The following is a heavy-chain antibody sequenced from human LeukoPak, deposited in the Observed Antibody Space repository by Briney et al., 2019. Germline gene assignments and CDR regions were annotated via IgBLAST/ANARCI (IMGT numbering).Heavy chain of an antibody. J-gene: IGHJ4*02. CDR1: GGSISSSNYY. CDR2: IYYGGST. D-gene: IGHD2-8*01. Sequence: SETLSLTCTVSGGSISSSNYYWGWIRQPPGKGLEWIGTIYYGGSTYYNPSLKSRVTISVDTSKNQFSLKLSSVTAADTAVYYCARDRLGYCTNGVCRYFDYWGQGTLVTVSS. V-gene: IGHV4-39*07. CDR3: ARDRLGYCTNGVCRYFDY.